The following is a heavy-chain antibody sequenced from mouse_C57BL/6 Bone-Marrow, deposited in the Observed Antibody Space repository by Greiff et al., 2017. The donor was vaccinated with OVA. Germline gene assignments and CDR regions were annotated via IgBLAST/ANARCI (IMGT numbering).Heavy chain of an antibody. CDR2: IYPGDGDT. J-gene: IGHJ2*01. CDR1: GYAFSSYW. CDR3: ARGGKNYYGSSTLYFGY. Sequence: QVQLQQSGAELVKPGASVKISCKASGYAFSSYWMNWVKQRPGKGLEWIGQIYPGDGDTNYNGKFKGKATLTADKSSSTAYMQLSSLTSEDSAVYFCARGGKNYYGSSTLYFGYWGQGTTLTVSS. V-gene: IGHV1-80*01. D-gene: IGHD1-1*01.